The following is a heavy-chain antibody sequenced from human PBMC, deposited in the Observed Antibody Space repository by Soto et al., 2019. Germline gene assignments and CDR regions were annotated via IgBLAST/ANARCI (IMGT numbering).Heavy chain of an antibody. V-gene: IGHV1-46*03. J-gene: IGHJ4*02. CDR1: GYTFTSYY. CDR2: INPSGGST. Sequence: ASVRVSCKASGYTFTSYYMHWVRQAPGQGLEWMGIINPSGGSTSYAQKFQGRVTMTRDTSTSTVYMELSSLRSEDTAVYYCARDDFGVVSGDYWGQGTLVTVSS. D-gene: IGHD3-3*01. CDR3: ARDDFGVVSGDY.